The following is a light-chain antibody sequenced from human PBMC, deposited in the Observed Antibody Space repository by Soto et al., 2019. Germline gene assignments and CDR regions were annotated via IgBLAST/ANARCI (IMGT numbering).Light chain of an antibody. CDR3: QQYNTYSGT. J-gene: IGKJ1*01. V-gene: IGKV1-5*01. CDR1: QSTSSW. CDR2: DVS. Sequence: DIQMTQSPSTLSASVGDTVTITCRASQSTSSWLAWYQQKPGKAPKGLIYDVSSLESGVPSRFSGSGSGTEFTLTITSLQPDDFATYYCQQYNTYSGTFGPGTKVEIK.